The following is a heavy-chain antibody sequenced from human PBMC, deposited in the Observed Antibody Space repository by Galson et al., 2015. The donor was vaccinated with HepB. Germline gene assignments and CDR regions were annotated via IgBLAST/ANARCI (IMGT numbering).Heavy chain of an antibody. Sequence: SVKVSCKASGYTFTGYYMHWVRQAPGQGLEWMGWINPNSGGTNYAQKFQGWVTMTRDTSISTAYMELSRLRSDDTAVYYCARDPRNWNDGGFDYWGQGTLVTVSS. CDR2: INPNSGGT. D-gene: IGHD1-1*01. V-gene: IGHV1-2*04. J-gene: IGHJ4*02. CDR3: ARDPRNWNDGGFDY. CDR1: GYTFTGYY.